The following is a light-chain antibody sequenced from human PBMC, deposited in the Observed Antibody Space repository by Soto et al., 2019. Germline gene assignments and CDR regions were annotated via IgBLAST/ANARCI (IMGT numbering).Light chain of an antibody. CDR2: AAS. V-gene: IGKV3-15*01. CDR3: QQYNSYLLT. J-gene: IGKJ4*01. CDR1: KSVSSS. Sequence: EIVMTQSPATLFVSPGERATLSCRASKSVSSSLAWYQQKPGQAPRLPIYAASTRATGFPARFSGSGSGTEFTLTISSLQSEDFATYYCQQYNSYLLTFGGGTKVDIK.